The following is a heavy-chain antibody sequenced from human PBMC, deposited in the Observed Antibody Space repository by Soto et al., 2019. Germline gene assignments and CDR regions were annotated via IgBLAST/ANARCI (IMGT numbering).Heavy chain of an antibody. CDR1: GDSVSSNSAA. CDR3: ARSPEYYDYVWGSNFDY. Sequence: SQTLSLTCAISGDSVSSNSAAWNWIRQSPSRGLEWLGRTYYRSKWYNDYAVSVKSRITINPDTSKNQFSLQLNSVTPEDTAVYYCARSPEYYDYVWGSNFDYWGQGTLVTVSS. CDR2: TYYRSKWYN. V-gene: IGHV6-1*01. J-gene: IGHJ4*02. D-gene: IGHD3-16*01.